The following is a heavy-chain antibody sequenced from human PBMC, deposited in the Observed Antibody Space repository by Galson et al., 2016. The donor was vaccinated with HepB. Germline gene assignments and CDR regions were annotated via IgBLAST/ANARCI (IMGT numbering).Heavy chain of an antibody. Sequence: TLSLTCTVSGGSISSFYWSWIRQPAGKGLEWIGYIFSSGSTNYNPSLKSRVTISVDPSKNQFSLKLNSLTAADTAVYYCARQGCTNGVCFGLGRDVWGQGTTVTVSS. CDR1: GGSISSFY. V-gene: IGHV4-59*01. CDR3: ARQGCTNGVCFGLGRDV. D-gene: IGHD2-8*01. CDR2: IFSSGST. J-gene: IGHJ6*02.